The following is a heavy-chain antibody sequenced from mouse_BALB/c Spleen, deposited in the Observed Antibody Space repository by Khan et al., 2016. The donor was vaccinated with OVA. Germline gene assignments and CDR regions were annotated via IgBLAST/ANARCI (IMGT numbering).Heavy chain of an antibody. D-gene: IGHD2-10*01. CDR2: INTYTGEP. J-gene: IGHJ4*01. CDR1: GYTFTNYG. Sequence: QVQLVQSGPELKKPGETVKISCKASGYTFTNYGLNWVKQAPGKGLKWMGWINTYTGEPTYADDFKGRFAFSLETSASNVYLQINNHKNEDTATYFCARRPYLSYVMVYCGQGTSVTGSS. V-gene: IGHV9-3-1*01. CDR3: ARRPYLSYVMVY.